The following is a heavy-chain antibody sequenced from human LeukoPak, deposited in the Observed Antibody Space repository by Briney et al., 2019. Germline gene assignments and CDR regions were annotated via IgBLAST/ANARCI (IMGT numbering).Heavy chain of an antibody. D-gene: IGHD2-2*02. CDR1: GGSFSGYY. V-gene: IGHV4-34*01. CDR3: ARLPGEIVVVPAAIIGGYYFDY. J-gene: IGHJ4*02. Sequence: TSETLSLTCAVYGGSFSGYYWSWIRQPPGKGLEWIGEINHSGSTNYNPSLKSRVTISVDTSKNQFSLKLSSVTAADTAVYYCARLPGEIVVVPAAIIGGYYFDYWGQGTLVTVSS. CDR2: INHSGST.